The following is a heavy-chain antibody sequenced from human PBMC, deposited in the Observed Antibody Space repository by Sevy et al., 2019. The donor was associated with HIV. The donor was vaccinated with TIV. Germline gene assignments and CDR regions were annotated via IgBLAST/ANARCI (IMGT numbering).Heavy chain of an antibody. CDR1: GFTFSKYW. D-gene: IGHD6-13*01. CDR2: INNDGSGT. Sequence: GGSLRLSCAASGFTFSKYWIHWVRQAPGKGLEWVSRINNDGSGTTYADSVRGRFTISRDNAKNTLYLQMNTLRVEDTVVYYGARVGSSRWFYYYYGMDVWGQGTTVTVSS. V-gene: IGHV3-74*01. J-gene: IGHJ6*02. CDR3: ARVGSSRWFYYYYGMDV.